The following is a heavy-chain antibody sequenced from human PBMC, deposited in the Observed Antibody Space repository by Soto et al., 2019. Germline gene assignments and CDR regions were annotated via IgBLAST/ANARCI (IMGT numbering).Heavy chain of an antibody. CDR3: ARGVVSTGDFDY. Sequence: EVQLAESGGGLVQPGGSLRLSCAASGFTFSDHYMDWVRQAPGKGLEWVGRSRDKVHSHTTEYAASVKGRFTISRGDSENSLYLQMNSLKTADTAVYYCARGVVSTGDFDYWGQGTLVTVSS. V-gene: IGHV3-72*01. D-gene: IGHD5-12*01. J-gene: IGHJ4*02. CDR2: SRDKVHSHTT. CDR1: GFTFSDHY.